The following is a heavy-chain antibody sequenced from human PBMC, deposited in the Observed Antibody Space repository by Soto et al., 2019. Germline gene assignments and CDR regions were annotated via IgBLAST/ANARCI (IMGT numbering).Heavy chain of an antibody. CDR2: ISYDGSNK. D-gene: IGHD6-13*01. CDR3: AKRAAAGPPSYYYYYGMDV. CDR1: GFTFSSYG. Sequence: GGSLRLSCAASGFTFSSYGMHWVRQAPGKGLEWVAVISYDGSNKYYADSVKGRFTISRDNSKNTLYLQMNSLRAEDTAVYYCAKRAAAGPPSYYYYYGMDVWGQGTTVTVSS. J-gene: IGHJ6*02. V-gene: IGHV3-30*18.